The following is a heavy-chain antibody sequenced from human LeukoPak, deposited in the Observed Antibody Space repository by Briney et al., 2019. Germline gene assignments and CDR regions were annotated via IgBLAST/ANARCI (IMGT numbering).Heavy chain of an antibody. CDR3: ARDSGSGWYGGYFDY. D-gene: IGHD6-19*01. V-gene: IGHV4-59*01. CDR1: GFTFNTYV. CDR2: IYYSGST. Sequence: GSLRLSCAASGFTFNTYVMNWVRQAPGKGLEWIGYIYYSGSTNYNPSLKSRVTISVDTSKNQFSLKLSSVTAADTAVYYCARDSGSGWYGGYFDYWGQGTLVTVSS. J-gene: IGHJ4*02.